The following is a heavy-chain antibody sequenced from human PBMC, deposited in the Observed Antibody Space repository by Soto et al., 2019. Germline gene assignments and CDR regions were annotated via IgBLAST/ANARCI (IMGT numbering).Heavy chain of an antibody. D-gene: IGHD3-3*01. CDR1: GFTFSTYV. J-gene: IGHJ5*02. CDR2: IGGSGGST. Sequence: EVQLLESGGGLVQPGGSLRLSCAASGFTFSTYVMVWVRQAPGKGLEWVSAIGGSGGSTYYADSVQGRFTITRDNSKNTLYLQMNSLRAEDTAVYYCAKDRQAYDFWSGYYGDWFDPWGQGTLVTVSS. CDR3: AKDRQAYDFWSGYYGDWFDP. V-gene: IGHV3-23*01.